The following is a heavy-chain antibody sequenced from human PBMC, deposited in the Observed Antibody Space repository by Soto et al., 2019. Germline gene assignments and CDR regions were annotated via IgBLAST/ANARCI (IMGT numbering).Heavy chain of an antibody. Sequence: SATLSLTCTVTGDSINNRSYYWGWIRQPPGKGLEWIGSIYYSGSTYNNPSLKSRVPMSVDTSKNQFSLNLSSVTPADKDVYYCGRWNSGISYRWLDDWGQGILVTV. D-gene: IGHD1-26*01. V-gene: IGHV4-39*07. CDR2: IYYSGST. CDR3: GRWNSGISYRWLDD. J-gene: IGHJ4*02. CDR1: GDSINNRSYY.